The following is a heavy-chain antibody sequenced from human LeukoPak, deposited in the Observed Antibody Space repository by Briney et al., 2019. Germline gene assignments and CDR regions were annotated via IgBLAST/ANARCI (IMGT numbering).Heavy chain of an antibody. J-gene: IGHJ3*02. D-gene: IGHD3-22*01. Sequence: ASVKASCKASGYTFTGYYMHWVRQAPGQGLEWMGWINPNSGGTNYAQKFQGRVTMTRDTSISTAYMELSRLRSDDTAVYYCARDRAIVVVITTGFDAFDIWGQGTMVTVSS. CDR3: ARDRAIVVVITTGFDAFDI. V-gene: IGHV1-2*02. CDR1: GYTFTGYY. CDR2: INPNSGGT.